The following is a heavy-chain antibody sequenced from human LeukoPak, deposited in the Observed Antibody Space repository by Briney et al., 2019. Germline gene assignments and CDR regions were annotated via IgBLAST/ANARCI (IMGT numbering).Heavy chain of an antibody. J-gene: IGHJ6*02. CDR1: GYTFTGYY. Sequence: ASVKVSCKASGYTFTGYYMHWVRQAPGQGLEWMGWINPNSGGTNYAQKFQGRVTMTRDTSISTAYTELSRLRSDDTAVYYCARDDNYYDSSGYYPYYYYYGMDVWGQGTTVTVSS. V-gene: IGHV1-2*02. CDR3: ARDDNYYDSSGYYPYYYYYGMDV. CDR2: INPNSGGT. D-gene: IGHD3-22*01.